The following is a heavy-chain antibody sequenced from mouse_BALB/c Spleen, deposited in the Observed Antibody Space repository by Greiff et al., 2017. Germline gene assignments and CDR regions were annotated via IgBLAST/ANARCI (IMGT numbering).Heavy chain of an antibody. CDR3: ARHRTGTFGY. D-gene: IGHD4-1*01. CDR1: GFAFSSYD. J-gene: IGHJ2*01. CDR2: ISSGGGST. V-gene: IGHV5-12-1*01. Sequence: EVQVVESGGGLVKPGGSLKLSCAASGFAFSSYDMSWVRQTPEKRLEWVAYISSGGGSTYYPDTVKGRFTISRDNAKNTLYLQMSSLKSEDTAMYYCARHRTGTFGYWGQGTTLTVSS.